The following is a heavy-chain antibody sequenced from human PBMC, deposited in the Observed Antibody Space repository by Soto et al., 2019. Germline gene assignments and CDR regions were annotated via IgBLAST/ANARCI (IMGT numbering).Heavy chain of an antibody. CDR1: GGSFDITSSY. V-gene: IGHV4-39*01. Sequence: LQLQESGPGLVKPSETLSLTCTVSGGSFDITSSYWAWVRQPPGKGLEWIAYIYYSGSTYYNPSLKSRITISVDTSTNQLSLRLSSVTAADTAVYYWATIPIVGTKPYYFNSWGQGTLVTVSS. D-gene: IGHD1-1*01. CDR3: ATIPIVGTKPYYFNS. CDR2: IYYSGST. J-gene: IGHJ4*02.